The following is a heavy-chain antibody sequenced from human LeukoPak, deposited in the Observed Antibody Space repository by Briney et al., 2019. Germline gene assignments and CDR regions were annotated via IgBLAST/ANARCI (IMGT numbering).Heavy chain of an antibody. J-gene: IGHJ4*02. V-gene: IGHV1-69*01. CDR2: IIPIFGTA. D-gene: IGHD5-18*01. CDR3: ARDNYGIQHVGPAFDY. Sequence: ASVKVSCKASGGTFSSYAISWVRQAPGQGLEWMGGIIPIFGTANYAQKFQGRVTITADEFTSTAYMELSSLRSEDTAVYYCARDNYGIQHVGPAFDYWGQGTLVTVSS. CDR1: GGTFSSYA.